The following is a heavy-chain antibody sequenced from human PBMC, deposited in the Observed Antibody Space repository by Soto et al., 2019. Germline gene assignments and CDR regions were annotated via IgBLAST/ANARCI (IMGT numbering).Heavy chain of an antibody. CDR3: ARAVPAVIDS. V-gene: IGHV4-34*01. J-gene: IGHJ4*02. Sequence: SETLSLTCAVYGGSFGDYYWSWIRQPPGKGLEWIGEINHSGSTNYNASLKSRVTISLDTSKNQFSLKLTSVTAADTAVYFCARAVPAVIDSWGQGTLVTVSS. CDR2: INHSGST. CDR1: GGSFGDYY. D-gene: IGHD2-2*01.